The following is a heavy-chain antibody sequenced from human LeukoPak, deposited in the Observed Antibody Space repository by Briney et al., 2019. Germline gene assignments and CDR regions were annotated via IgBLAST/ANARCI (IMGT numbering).Heavy chain of an antibody. V-gene: IGHV4-59*12. CDR1: GGSISSYY. CDR2: IYYSGST. Sequence: SETLSLTCTVSGGSISSYYWSWIRQPPGKGLEWIGYIYYSGSTNYKPSLKSRVTISVDTSKNQFSLQLNSVTPEDTAVYYCARGALWFGAAGFDYWGQGTLVTVSS. J-gene: IGHJ4*02. CDR3: ARGALWFGAAGFDY. D-gene: IGHD3-10*01.